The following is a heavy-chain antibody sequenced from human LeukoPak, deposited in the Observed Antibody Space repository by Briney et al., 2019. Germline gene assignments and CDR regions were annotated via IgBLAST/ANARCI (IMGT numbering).Heavy chain of an antibody. V-gene: IGHV4-39*01. CDR2: IYYSGST. Sequence: SETLSLTCSVSGDSVSRSDSYWDWIRQPPGKGLEWIGTIYYSGSTYYSPSLKSRVTMSVDPSNNQFSLNLRSVTAADTALYYCARRRYYDGSGYLEWGQGTLLSVSS. CDR1: GDSVSRSDSY. CDR3: ARRRYYDGSGYLE. D-gene: IGHD3-22*01. J-gene: IGHJ1*01.